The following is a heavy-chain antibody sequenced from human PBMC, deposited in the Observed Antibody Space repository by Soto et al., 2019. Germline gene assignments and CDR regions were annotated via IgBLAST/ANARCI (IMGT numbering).Heavy chain of an antibody. D-gene: IGHD3-3*02. CDR1: GDSIISSDFY. CDR3: SRHSLALRKNNWFDP. CDR2: IFYLGSS. Sequence: SETLSLTCTVSGDSIISSDFYWGWVRQPPGKGLEWIGSIFYLGSSYYNPSLKSRVTMSVDTSKNQFSLRLRSVTAADTALYFCSRHSLALRKNNWFDPWGQGIMVTVSS. V-gene: IGHV4-39*01. J-gene: IGHJ5*01.